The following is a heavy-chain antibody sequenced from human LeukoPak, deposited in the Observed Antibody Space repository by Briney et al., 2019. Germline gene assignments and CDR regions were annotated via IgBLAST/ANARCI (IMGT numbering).Heavy chain of an antibody. V-gene: IGHV4-4*07. CDR2: IHITEST. D-gene: IGHD3-10*01. CDR3: ARDHIGLIPDY. J-gene: IGHJ4*02. Sequence: SETLSLTCTVSGGSIINYHWSWVRQSPGKGLEWIGRIHITESTNYNPSLKSRVTLSQDTSKSQISLRLRSVTAADTAVYYCARDHIGLIPDYWGQGILVSVSS. CDR1: GGSIINYH.